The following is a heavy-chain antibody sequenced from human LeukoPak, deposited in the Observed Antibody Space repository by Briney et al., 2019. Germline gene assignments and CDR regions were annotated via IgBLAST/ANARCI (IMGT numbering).Heavy chain of an antibody. CDR3: ARDPLDISRWANAFDI. V-gene: IGHV3-30*03. D-gene: IGHD2-2*03. Sequence: PGGSLRLSCAASGFTFANYGFHWVRQAPGKALEWVAFISYNGIKKYADSVKGRFTISRDNSKNTLYLQMNGLRPEDTAVYYCARDPLDISRWANAFDIWGQGTMVTVSS. J-gene: IGHJ3*02. CDR1: GFTFANYG. CDR2: ISYNGIKK.